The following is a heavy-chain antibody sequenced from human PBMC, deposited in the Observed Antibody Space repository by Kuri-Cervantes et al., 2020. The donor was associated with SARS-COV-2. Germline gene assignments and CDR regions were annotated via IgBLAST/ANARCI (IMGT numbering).Heavy chain of an antibody. CDR2: INHSGST. J-gene: IGHJ4*02. D-gene: IGHD3-3*01. V-gene: IGHV4-34*01. CDR3: ARRPVLEWLLADYFDY. Sequence: SQTLSLTCAVYGGSFSGYYWSWIRQPPGKGLEWIGEINHSGSTNYNPSLKSRVTISVDTSKNQFSLKLSSVTAADTAVYYCARRPVLEWLLADYFDYWGQGTLVTVSS. CDR1: GGSFSGYY.